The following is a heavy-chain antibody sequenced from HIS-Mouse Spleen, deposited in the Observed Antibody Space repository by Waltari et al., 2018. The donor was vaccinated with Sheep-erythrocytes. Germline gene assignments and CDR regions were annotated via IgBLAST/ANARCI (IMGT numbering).Heavy chain of an antibody. CDR2: IYYSGST. CDR1: GDSISSGGYY. J-gene: IGHJ4*02. V-gene: IGHV4-31*01. Sequence: QVQLQESGPGLVKPSQTLTLTCTVSGDSISSGGYYWSWLRQHPGKGLEWIGYIYYSGSTYYNPALKSQVTLSVVTSKNQFSLKLSSVTAADTAVYYCARDPLTGADYWGQGTLVTVSS. CDR3: ARDPLTGADY. D-gene: IGHD7-27*01.